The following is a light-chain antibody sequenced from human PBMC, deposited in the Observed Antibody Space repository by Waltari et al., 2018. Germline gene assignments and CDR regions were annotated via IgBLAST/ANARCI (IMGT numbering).Light chain of an antibody. CDR3: LQDYIFPLT. CDR1: EDIRND. CDR2: AAS. J-gene: IGKJ4*01. Sequence: TCRASEDIRNDLGWYQQKPGKAPRLLIFAASTLQSGVPSRFSGSGSGTDFTLTISSLQPEDFATYFCLQDYIFPLTFGGGTKVEI. V-gene: IGKV1-6*01.